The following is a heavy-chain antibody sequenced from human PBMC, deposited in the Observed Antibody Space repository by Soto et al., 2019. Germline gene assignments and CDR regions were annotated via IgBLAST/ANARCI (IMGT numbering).Heavy chain of an antibody. J-gene: IGHJ5*02. D-gene: IGHD3-16*01. CDR2: IYYSGST. Sequence: SETLSVTCTVSVGSISTSTYYWGWIRQPPGKGLEWIGSIYYSGSTDYNPSLKSRVTISVDTSKNQFSLKLSSVTAADTAVYYCARRHRYGRFDPWGQGTMVTVSS. CDR3: ARRHRYGRFDP. CDR1: VGSISTSTYY. V-gene: IGHV4-39*01.